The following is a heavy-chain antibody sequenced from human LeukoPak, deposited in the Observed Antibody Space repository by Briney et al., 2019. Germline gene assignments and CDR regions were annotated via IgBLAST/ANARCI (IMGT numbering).Heavy chain of an antibody. V-gene: IGHV3-48*03. CDR1: GFTFSSYE. CDR3: ARLNGRGAVVTAPVDY. D-gene: IGHD2-21*02. J-gene: IGHJ4*02. Sequence: GGSLRLSCAASGFTFSSYEMNWVRQAPGKGLEWVSYISSSGSTIYYADSAKGRFTISRDNAKNSLYLQMNSLRAEDTAVYYCARLNGRGAVVTAPVDYWGQGTLVTVSS. CDR2: ISSSGSTI.